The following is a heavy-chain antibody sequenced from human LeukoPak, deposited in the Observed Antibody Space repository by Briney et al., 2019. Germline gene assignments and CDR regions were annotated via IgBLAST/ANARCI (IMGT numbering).Heavy chain of an antibody. Sequence: PSETLSLTCSVTGGSITDSIYYSGWVRQPPGKGLEWVGSMSYSGTTYYNPSLKSRVIIFADTSKNQFSLMLASVTAADTAVYYCANRGIYGYFNFWGQGTLVTVSS. D-gene: IGHD3-10*01. CDR2: MSYSGTT. J-gene: IGHJ4*02. CDR1: GGSITDSIYY. CDR3: ANRGIYGYFNF. V-gene: IGHV4-39*01.